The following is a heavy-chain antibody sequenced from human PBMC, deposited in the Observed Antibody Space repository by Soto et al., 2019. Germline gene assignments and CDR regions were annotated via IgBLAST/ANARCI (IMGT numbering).Heavy chain of an antibody. Sequence: GGSLRLSCAASGFTFSSYDMHWVRQATGKGLEWVSAIGTAGDTYYPGSVKGRFTISRENAKNSLYPQMNSLRAEDTAVYYCAGLLLGGRYGMDVWGQGTTVTVSS. V-gene: IGHV3-13*01. CDR1: GFTFSSYD. CDR2: IGTAGDT. CDR3: AGLLLGGRYGMDV. D-gene: IGHD3-22*01. J-gene: IGHJ6*02.